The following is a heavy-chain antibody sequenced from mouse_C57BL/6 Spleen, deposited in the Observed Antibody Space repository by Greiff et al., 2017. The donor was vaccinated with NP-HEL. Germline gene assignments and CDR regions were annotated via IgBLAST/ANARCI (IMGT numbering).Heavy chain of an antibody. CDR3: ASLGGPAHYFDY. Sequence: QVQLQQPGAELVMPGASVKLSCKASGYTFTSYWMHWVKQRPGQGLEWIGEIDPSDSYTNYIQKFKGKSTLTVDKSSSTAYMQLSSLTSEDSAVYYCASLGGPAHYFDYWGQGTTLTVSS. V-gene: IGHV1-69*01. CDR1: GYTFTSYW. D-gene: IGHD1-1*02. CDR2: IDPSDSYT. J-gene: IGHJ2*01.